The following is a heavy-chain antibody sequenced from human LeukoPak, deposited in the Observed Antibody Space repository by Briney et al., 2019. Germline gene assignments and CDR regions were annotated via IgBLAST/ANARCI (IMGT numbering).Heavy chain of an antibody. J-gene: IGHJ6*02. Sequence: GGSLRLSCAASGFTFSSYSMNWVRQAPGKGLEWVSSISSSSSYIYYADSVKGRFTISRDNAKNSLYLQMNSLRAEDTAVYYCARSDIVVVPAAIGYYGMDVWGQGTTVTVSS. CDR1: GFTFSSYS. CDR2: ISSSSSYI. CDR3: ARSDIVVVPAAIGYYGMDV. D-gene: IGHD2-2*01. V-gene: IGHV3-21*01.